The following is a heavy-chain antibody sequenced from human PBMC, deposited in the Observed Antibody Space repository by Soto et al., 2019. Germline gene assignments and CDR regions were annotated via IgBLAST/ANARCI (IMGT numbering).Heavy chain of an antibody. J-gene: IGHJ5*02. Sequence: QVQLVQSGAEVKKPGASVKVSCKASGYTFTSYGISWVRQAPGQGLEWMGWISAYNGNTNYAQKLQGRVTMTTDTSRSTDYRELRSMRPDDTAVYYCARVHDYGDQGWFAPWGQGPLVTVSS. D-gene: IGHD4-17*01. CDR1: GYTFTSYG. CDR3: ARVHDYGDQGWFAP. V-gene: IGHV1-18*01. CDR2: ISAYNGNT.